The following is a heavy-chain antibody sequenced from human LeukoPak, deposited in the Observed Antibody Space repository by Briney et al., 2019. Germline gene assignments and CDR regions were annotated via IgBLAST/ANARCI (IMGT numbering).Heavy chain of an antibody. J-gene: IGHJ4*02. CDR3: ARALYSNYVRALYYFDF. CDR2: ISTYDGNT. D-gene: IGHD4-11*01. CDR1: GYTFITYG. V-gene: IGHV1-18*01. Sequence: ASVKVSCKASGYTFITYGITWVRRAPGQGLEWMGGISTYDGNTNYAQKFQGRVTMTTDTSTSTAYMELRSLRSDDTAVYYCARALYSNYVRALYYFDFWGQGMLVTVSS.